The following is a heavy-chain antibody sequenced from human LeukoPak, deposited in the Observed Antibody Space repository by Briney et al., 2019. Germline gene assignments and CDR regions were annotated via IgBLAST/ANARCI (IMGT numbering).Heavy chain of an antibody. CDR1: GFTFSSYW. Sequence: PGGSLRLSCAASGFTFSSYWMHWVRHAPGKGLVWVSRINSDGRSTNYADSVKGRFTISRNNAKNTLYLQMNSLRAEDTAVYYCAKEQWLVRYYFDYWGQGTLVTVSS. J-gene: IGHJ4*02. V-gene: IGHV3-74*01. CDR3: AKEQWLVRYYFDY. CDR2: INSDGRST. D-gene: IGHD6-19*01.